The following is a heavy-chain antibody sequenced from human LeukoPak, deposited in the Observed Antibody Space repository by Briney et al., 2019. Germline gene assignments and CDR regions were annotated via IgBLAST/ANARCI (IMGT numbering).Heavy chain of an antibody. J-gene: IGHJ4*02. V-gene: IGHV1-69*13. Sequence: SVKVSCKASGGTFSSYAISWVRQAPGQGLEWMGGIIPIFGTANYAQKFQGRVTITAAESMSTAYMELSSLRSEDTAVYYCARGWLAETTVVIPYNYWGQGTLVTVSS. CDR3: ARGWLAETTVVIPYNY. D-gene: IGHD4-23*01. CDR1: GGTFSSYA. CDR2: IIPIFGTA.